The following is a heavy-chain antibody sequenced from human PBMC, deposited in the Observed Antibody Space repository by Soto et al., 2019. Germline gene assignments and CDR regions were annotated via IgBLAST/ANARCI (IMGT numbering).Heavy chain of an antibody. Sequence: QVQLVQSGAEVKKPGASVKVSCKASGYTFTSYDINWVRLATGQGLEWMGWMNPNSGNTAYAQKCQGRVTMTRNTSISTADMELSRLRSEDTAVYYCARLKQDYAVAWGQGTLVTVSS. CDR3: ARLKQDYAVA. CDR1: GYTFTSYD. J-gene: IGHJ5*02. D-gene: IGHD3-16*01. CDR2: MNPNSGNT. V-gene: IGHV1-8*01.